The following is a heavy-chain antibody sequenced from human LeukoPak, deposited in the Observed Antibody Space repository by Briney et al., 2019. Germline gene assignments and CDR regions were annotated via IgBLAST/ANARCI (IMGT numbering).Heavy chain of an antibody. V-gene: IGHV3-64*04. D-gene: IGHD6-13*01. J-gene: IGHJ4*02. CDR1: GFTFSSYA. CDR3: ARDKTLAADYYFDY. Sequence: GGSLRLSCSASGFTFSSYAMHWVRQAPGKGLEYVSAISSNGGSTYYANSVKGRFTISRDNSKNTLYLQMNSLRAEDTAVYYCARDKTLAADYYFDYWGQGTLVTVSS. CDR2: ISSNGGST.